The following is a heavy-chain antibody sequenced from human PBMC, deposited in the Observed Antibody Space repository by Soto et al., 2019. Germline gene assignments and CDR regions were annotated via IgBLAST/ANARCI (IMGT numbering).Heavy chain of an antibody. J-gene: IGHJ3*02. D-gene: IGHD3-22*01. V-gene: IGHV5-51*01. CDR1: GYSFTSYW. CDR2: IYPGDSDT. CDR3: ARQYYYDSSGYEVAFDI. Sequence: GESLKISCKGSGYSFTSYWIGWVRQMPGKGLEWMGTIYPGDSDTRYSPSFQGQVTISPDKSISTAYLQWSSLKASDTAMYYCARQYYYDSSGYEVAFDIWGQGTMVTVSS.